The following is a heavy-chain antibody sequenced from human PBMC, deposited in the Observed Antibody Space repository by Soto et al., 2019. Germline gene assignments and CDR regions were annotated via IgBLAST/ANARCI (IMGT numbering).Heavy chain of an antibody. D-gene: IGHD4-4*01. CDR3: ARGTVKLATNG. J-gene: IGHJ4*02. CDR1: GFTFSSYW. CDR2: IKQDGSEK. Sequence: EVQLVESGGGLVQPGGSLRLSCAASGFTFSSYWMSWVRQAPGKGLEWVANIKQDGSEKYYVDSVKARFTITRDNAENPLFLQMSRLRADDTRVYYFARGTVKLATNGWGQGTVVTVSS. V-gene: IGHV3-7*01.